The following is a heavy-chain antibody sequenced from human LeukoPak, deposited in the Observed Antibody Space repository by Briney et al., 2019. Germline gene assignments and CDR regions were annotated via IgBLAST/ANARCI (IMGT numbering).Heavy chain of an antibody. Sequence: GGSLRLSCAASGFTFSSYGMSWVRQAPGKGLEWISFISSTSSTIYYSDSVKGRFTVSRDNAKNSLYLQVNSLRDEDTAVYYCARTRPGYYFDYWGQGTLVTVSS. CDR2: ISSTSSTI. V-gene: IGHV3-48*02. D-gene: IGHD1-14*01. CDR3: ARTRPGYYFDY. CDR1: GFTFSSYG. J-gene: IGHJ4*02.